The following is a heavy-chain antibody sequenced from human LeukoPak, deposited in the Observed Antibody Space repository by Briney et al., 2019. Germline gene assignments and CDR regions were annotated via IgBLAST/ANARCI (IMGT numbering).Heavy chain of an antibody. CDR3: ARGRIAVAILGY. CDR1: GHTFTSYD. Sequence: ASVKVSCKASGHTFTSYDINWVRQATGQGLEWMGWMNPNSGNTGYARKFQGRVTMTRNTSISTAYMELSSLRSEDTAVYYCARGRIAVAILGYWGQGTLVTVSS. D-gene: IGHD6-19*01. J-gene: IGHJ4*02. CDR2: MNPNSGNT. V-gene: IGHV1-8*01.